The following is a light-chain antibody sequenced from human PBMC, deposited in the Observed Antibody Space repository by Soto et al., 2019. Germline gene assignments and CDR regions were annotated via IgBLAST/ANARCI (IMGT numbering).Light chain of an antibody. J-gene: IGLJ2*01. Sequence: QSALTQPASVSGSPGQSITISCTGTSSDIGTYNYVSWYQHQPGKAPKLMIYDVSYRPSGASNRFSGSKSGNTASLTISGLQAEDEANYYCSSYTSSSTLVFGGGTKLTVL. V-gene: IGLV2-14*03. CDR3: SSYTSSSTLV. CDR1: SSDIGTYNY. CDR2: DVS.